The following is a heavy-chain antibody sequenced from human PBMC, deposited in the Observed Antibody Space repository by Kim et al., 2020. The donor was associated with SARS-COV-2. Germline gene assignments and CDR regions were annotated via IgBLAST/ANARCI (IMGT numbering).Heavy chain of an antibody. CDR3: ARVDGDYAAPTY. Sequence: SETLSLTCTVSGGSISSYYWSWIRQPPGKGLEWIGYIYYSGSTNYNPSLKSRVTISVDTSKNQFSLKLSSVTAADTAVYYCARVDGDYAAPTYWGQGTLVTVSS. D-gene: IGHD4-17*01. CDR2: IYYSGST. CDR1: GGSISSYY. V-gene: IGHV4-59*01. J-gene: IGHJ4*02.